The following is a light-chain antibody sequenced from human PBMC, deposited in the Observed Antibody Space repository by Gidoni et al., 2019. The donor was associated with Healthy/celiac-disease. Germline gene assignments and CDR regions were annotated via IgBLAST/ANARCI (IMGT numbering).Light chain of an antibody. CDR2: DAS. V-gene: IGKV1-33*01. Sequence: DIQMTQSPSSLSASVGDRVTITCQASQDIRNYLNWYQHKPGQAPKLLIYDASNLETGVPSRFSGSGSGTDFTFTISSLQPEAIATYYCQQYDTLPLTFGGGTKVEIK. CDR3: QQYDTLPLT. J-gene: IGKJ4*01. CDR1: QDIRNY.